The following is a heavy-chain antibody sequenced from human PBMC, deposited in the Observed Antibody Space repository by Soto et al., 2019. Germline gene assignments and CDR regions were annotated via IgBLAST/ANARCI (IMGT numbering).Heavy chain of an antibody. CDR3: TRGDAAVSGDLY. J-gene: IGHJ4*02. CDR1: GESITTSNW. D-gene: IGHD6-19*01. V-gene: IGHV4-4*02. CDR2: IYHRGTT. Sequence: QVHLQGSGPGLVKSSETLSLTCTVSGESITTSNWRSWVRQPPGGGLEWIGEIYHRGTTNYNPSLKGRATISLDKSKNQFFLKVKSVTAADTAMYYCTRGDAAVSGDLYWGQGILVAVSS.